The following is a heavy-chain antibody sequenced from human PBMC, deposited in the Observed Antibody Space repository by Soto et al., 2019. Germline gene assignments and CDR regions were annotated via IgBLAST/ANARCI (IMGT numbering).Heavy chain of an antibody. J-gene: IGHJ5*02. CDR3: ASRPYFEILTGYFDP. CDR1: GFTFSSYT. CDR2: ISSSSTSV. Sequence: EVRLVESGGGLVKPGGSLRLSCAASGFTFSSYTMNWVRQAPGKGLECVSSISSSSTSVYYADSVKGRFTISRDNAKNSLYLQMNSLRAEDTAVYYCASRPYFEILTGYFDPWGQGTLVTVSS. V-gene: IGHV3-21*01. D-gene: IGHD3-9*01.